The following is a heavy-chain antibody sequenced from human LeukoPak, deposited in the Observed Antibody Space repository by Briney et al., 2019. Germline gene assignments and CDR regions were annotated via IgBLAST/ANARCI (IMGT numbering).Heavy chain of an antibody. CDR3: ARSLAAATN. CDR2: INHSGST. CDR1: GGSFSGYY. D-gene: IGHD6-13*01. V-gene: IGHV4-34*01. Sequence: SETLSLTCAVYGGSFSGYYWSWIRQPPGKGLEWIGEINHSGSTNYNPSLKSRFTISVDTSKNQFSLKLSSVTAADTAVYYCARSLAAATNWGQGTLVTVSS. J-gene: IGHJ4*02.